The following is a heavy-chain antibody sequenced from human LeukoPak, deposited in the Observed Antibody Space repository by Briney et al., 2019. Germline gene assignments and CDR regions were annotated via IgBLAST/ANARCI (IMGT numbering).Heavy chain of an antibody. Sequence: GGSLRLSCAASGFTFSSYSINWVRQAPGKGLGWVSSISSSSSYIYYADSVKGRFTISRDNAKNSLYLQMNSLRAEDTAVYYCARDSRVYYFDYWGQGTLVTVSS. CDR1: GFTFSSYS. CDR3: ARDSRVYYFDY. D-gene: IGHD3-3*01. CDR2: ISSSSSYI. V-gene: IGHV3-21*01. J-gene: IGHJ4*02.